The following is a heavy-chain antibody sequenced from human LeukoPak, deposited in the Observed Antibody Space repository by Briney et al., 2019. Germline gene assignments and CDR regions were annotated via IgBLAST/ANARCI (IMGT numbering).Heavy chain of an antibody. CDR3: VLMRSLGYCTSNICYSYGDFRGGDVFDI. V-gene: IGHV4-61*08. CDR1: GVSISSGGYY. J-gene: IGHJ3*02. Sequence: SQTLSLTCTVSGVSISSGGYYWSWVVQPPGTGLAWIGYMIHSGAPKSNPSLKSRVTMSEDTSTSQFSLNLSSVTAADTAVYYCVLMRSLGYCTSNICYSYGDFRGGDVFDIWGQGIMVTVSS. CDR2: MIHSGAP. D-gene: IGHD2-2*01.